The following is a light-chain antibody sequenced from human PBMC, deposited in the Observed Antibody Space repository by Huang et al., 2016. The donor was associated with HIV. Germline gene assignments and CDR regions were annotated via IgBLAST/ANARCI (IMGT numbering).Light chain of an antibody. Sequence: EIVLTQSPATLSVSPGESVTLSCRASQSVNSYLAWYQQKSGQAPRLLIYDSSNRATGVPARFTGSGSGTDFTLTISTLEREDFAMYYCQQRNSWPLTFGGGTKVAIK. CDR1: QSVNSY. CDR2: DSS. J-gene: IGKJ4*01. V-gene: IGKV3-11*01. CDR3: QQRNSWPLT.